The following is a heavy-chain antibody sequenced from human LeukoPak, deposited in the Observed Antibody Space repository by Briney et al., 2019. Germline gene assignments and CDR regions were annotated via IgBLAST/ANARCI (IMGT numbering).Heavy chain of an antibody. Sequence: GRSLRLSCAASGFTFSSYAMHWVRQAPGKGLEWVAVISYDGSNKYYADSVKGRFTISRDNSKNTLYLQMNSLGAEDTAVYYCARDPESDYWGQGTLVTVSS. V-gene: IGHV3-30-3*01. CDR2: ISYDGSNK. CDR1: GFTFSSYA. J-gene: IGHJ4*02. CDR3: ARDPESDY.